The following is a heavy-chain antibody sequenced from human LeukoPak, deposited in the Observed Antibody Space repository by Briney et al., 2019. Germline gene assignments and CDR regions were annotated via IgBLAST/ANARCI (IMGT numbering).Heavy chain of an antibody. CDR2: ISYDGSNK. V-gene: IGHV3-30-3*01. Sequence: PGRSLRLSCAAFGFTFSSYAMHWVRQAPGKGLEWVAVISYDGSNKYYADSVKGRFTISRDNSKNTLYLQMNSLRAEDTAVYYCTRQLGGSGSHWGQGTLVTVSS. CDR1: GFTFSSYA. D-gene: IGHD3-10*01. CDR3: TRQLGGSGSH. J-gene: IGHJ4*02.